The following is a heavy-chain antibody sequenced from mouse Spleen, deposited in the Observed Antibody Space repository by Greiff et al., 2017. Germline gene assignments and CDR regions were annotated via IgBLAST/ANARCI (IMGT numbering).Heavy chain of an antibody. V-gene: IGHV5-17*01. CDR1: GFTFSDYG. Sequence: EVQLVESGGGLVKPGGSLKLSCAASGFTFSDYGMHWVRQAPEKGLEWVAYISSGSSTTYYADTVKGRFTISRDNAKNTLFLQMTSLRSEDTAMYYCARDTTSTWFAYWGQGTLVTVSA. D-gene: IGHD1-2*01. CDR2: ISSGSSTT. CDR3: ARDTTSTWFAY. J-gene: IGHJ3*01.